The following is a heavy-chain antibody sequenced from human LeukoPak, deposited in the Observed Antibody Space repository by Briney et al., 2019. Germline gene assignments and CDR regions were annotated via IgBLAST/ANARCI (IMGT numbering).Heavy chain of an antibody. J-gene: IGHJ4*02. V-gene: IGHV1-69*13. CDR2: IIPIFGTA. Sequence: ASVKVSCKASGGTFSSYAISWVRQAPGQGLEWMGGIIPIFGTANYAQKFQGRVTITADESTSTAYMELSSLRSEDTAVYYCARGPYCSSTSCYEGQRFDYWGQGTLVTVSS. D-gene: IGHD2-2*01. CDR1: GGTFSSYA. CDR3: ARGPYCSSTSCYEGQRFDY.